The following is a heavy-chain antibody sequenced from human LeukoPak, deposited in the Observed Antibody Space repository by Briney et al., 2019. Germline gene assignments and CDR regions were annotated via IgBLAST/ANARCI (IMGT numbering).Heavy chain of an antibody. D-gene: IGHD3-22*01. Sequence: GGSLRLSRAASGFTFDDYAMHWVRQAPGKGLEWVSGISWNSGSIGYADSVKGRFTISRDNAKNSLYLQMNSLRAEDTALYYCAKDSYYDSSGYLDYWGQGTLVTVSS. V-gene: IGHV3-9*01. CDR2: ISWNSGSI. J-gene: IGHJ4*02. CDR1: GFTFDDYA. CDR3: AKDSYYDSSGYLDY.